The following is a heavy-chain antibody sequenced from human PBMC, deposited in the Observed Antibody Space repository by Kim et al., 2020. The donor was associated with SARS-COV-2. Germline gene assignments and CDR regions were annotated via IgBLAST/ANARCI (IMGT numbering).Heavy chain of an antibody. J-gene: IGHJ4*02. D-gene: IGHD5-12*01. V-gene: IGHV3-33*01. CDR3: ARGDYIVTTGMDS. CDR1: GFTFSSHG. Sequence: GGSLRLSCAASGFTFSSHGMHWVRQAPGKGLEWVAVIWFDGSNKFYVDSVKGRFTISRDNSKNTLYLQMNSLRAEDTAVYFCARGDYIVTTGMDSWGQGT. CDR2: IWFDGSNK.